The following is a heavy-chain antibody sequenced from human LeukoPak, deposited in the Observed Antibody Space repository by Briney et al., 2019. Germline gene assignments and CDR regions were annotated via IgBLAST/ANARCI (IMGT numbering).Heavy chain of an antibody. CDR2: IYGDGTTT. J-gene: IGHJ4*02. Sequence: PGGSLRLSCAASGFTFSNYWMHWVRQAPGKGLVWVSLIYGDGTTTTYADSVKGRFTISRDNAKNTLYLQMNSLTAEDTAVYYCVRDETGTTPLDYWGRGTLVSVSS. D-gene: IGHD1-1*01. CDR1: GFTFSNYW. CDR3: VRDETGTTPLDY. V-gene: IGHV3-74*01.